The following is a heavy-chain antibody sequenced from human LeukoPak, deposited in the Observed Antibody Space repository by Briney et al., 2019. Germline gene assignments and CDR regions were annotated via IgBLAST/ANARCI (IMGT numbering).Heavy chain of an antibody. CDR2: IYYSGST. V-gene: IGHV4-59*06. CDR3: ARDWGTYFDY. J-gene: IGHJ4*02. CDR1: GGSISIYY. Sequence: SETLSLTCTVSGGSISIYYWSWIRQHPGKGLEWIGYIYYSGSTYYNPSLESRLTMSVDTSKNQFSLHLTSVTAADTAVYYCARDWGTYFDYWGQGTLVTVSS. D-gene: IGHD7-27*01.